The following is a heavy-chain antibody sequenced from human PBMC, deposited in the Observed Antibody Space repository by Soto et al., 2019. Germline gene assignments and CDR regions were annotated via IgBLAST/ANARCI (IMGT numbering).Heavy chain of an antibody. CDR2: IYYSGST. CDR3: ARQTLIKTMVRGVITWFDP. Sequence: SETLSLTCTVSGGSISSSSYYWGWIRQPPGKGLEWIGSIYYSGSTYYNPSLKSRVTISVDTSKNQFSLKLSSVTAADTAVYYCARQTLIKTMVRGVITWFDPWGQGTLVTVSS. D-gene: IGHD3-10*01. CDR1: GGSISSSSYY. V-gene: IGHV4-39*01. J-gene: IGHJ5*02.